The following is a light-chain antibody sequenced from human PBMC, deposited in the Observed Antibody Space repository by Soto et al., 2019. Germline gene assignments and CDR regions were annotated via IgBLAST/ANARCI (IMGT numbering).Light chain of an antibody. CDR3: SSYAGSILV. V-gene: IGLV2-8*01. J-gene: IGLJ2*01. CDR1: SSDVGGYNY. Sequence: QSALTQPPSASGSPGQSVTISCTGTSSDVGGYNYVSWYQQHPGKAPKVMIYEVSKRPSGVPDRFSGSKSGNTASLTVSGLQAEDEAEYYCSSYAGSILVFGGGTKLTVL. CDR2: EVS.